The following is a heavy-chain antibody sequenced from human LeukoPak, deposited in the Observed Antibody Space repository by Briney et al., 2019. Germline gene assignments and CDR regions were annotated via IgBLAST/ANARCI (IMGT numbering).Heavy chain of an antibody. J-gene: IGHJ5*02. CDR2: IYHSGST. V-gene: IGHV4-4*02. D-gene: IGHD3-10*01. Sequence: SKTLSLTCTVSGGSISSSNWWSWVRQPPGKGLEWIGEIYHSGSTNYNPSLKSRITISIDKSKNQFSLKLRSVTAADTAVYYCARVITMVRGLIIEIWFDPWGQGTLVTVSS. CDR1: GGSISSSNW. CDR3: ARVITMVRGLIIEIWFDP.